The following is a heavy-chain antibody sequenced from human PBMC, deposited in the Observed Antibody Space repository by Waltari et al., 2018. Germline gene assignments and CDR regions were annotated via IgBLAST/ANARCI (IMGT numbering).Heavy chain of an antibody. Sequence: EVQLLESGGGLVQPGGSLRLSCAASGFTLSSYAMSWVRQAPGKGLEWVSAISGSVGYTYYADSVKGRFTISRDNSKNTLYLQMNSLRAEDTAVYYCAKQGVYVHEWFDTWGQGTLVTVSS. CDR1: GFTLSSYA. D-gene: IGHD6-13*01. CDR3: AKQGVYVHEWFDT. V-gene: IGHV3-23*01. J-gene: IGHJ5*02. CDR2: ISGSVGYT.